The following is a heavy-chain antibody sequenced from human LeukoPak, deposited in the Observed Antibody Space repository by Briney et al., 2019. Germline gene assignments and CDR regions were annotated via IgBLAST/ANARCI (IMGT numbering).Heavy chain of an antibody. CDR2: IYYSGST. D-gene: IGHD2-15*01. V-gene: IGHV4-59*12. CDR3: ARTVVAAPLYYFDY. J-gene: IGHJ4*02. Sequence: PSETLSLTCTVSGGSISSYYWSWIRQPPGKGLEWIGYIYYSGSTYYNPSLKSRVTISVDRSKNQFSLKLSSVTAADTAVYYCARTVVAAPLYYFDYWGQGTLVTVSS. CDR1: GGSISSYY.